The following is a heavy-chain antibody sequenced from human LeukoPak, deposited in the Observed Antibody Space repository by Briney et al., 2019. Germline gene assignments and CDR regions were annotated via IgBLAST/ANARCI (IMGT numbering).Heavy chain of an antibody. CDR2: ISYDGSNK. J-gene: IGHJ4*02. D-gene: IGHD4/OR15-4a*01. CDR1: GFTFTGYA. Sequence: GGSLRLSCAASGFTFTGYAMHWVRQAPGKGLEWVAVISYDGSNKYYADSVKGRFTISRDNPKNTLYLQMNSLRAEGTAVYYCARDPPPMGLWLEYYFDYWGQGTLVTVSS. CDR3: ARDPPPMGLWLEYYFDY. V-gene: IGHV3-30*04.